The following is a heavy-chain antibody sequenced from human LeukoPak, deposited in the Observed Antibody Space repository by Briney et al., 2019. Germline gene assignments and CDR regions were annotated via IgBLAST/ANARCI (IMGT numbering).Heavy chain of an antibody. Sequence: SETLSLTCTVSGGSISSYYWSWIRQPPGKXLEWIGYIYYSGSTNYNPSLKSRVTISVDTSKNQFSLKLSSVTAADTAVYYCARVVGGAVAGKGAYYYYGMDVWGQGTTVTVSS. V-gene: IGHV4-59*01. D-gene: IGHD6-19*01. J-gene: IGHJ6*02. CDR1: GGSISSYY. CDR3: ARVVGGAVAGKGAYYYYGMDV. CDR2: IYYSGST.